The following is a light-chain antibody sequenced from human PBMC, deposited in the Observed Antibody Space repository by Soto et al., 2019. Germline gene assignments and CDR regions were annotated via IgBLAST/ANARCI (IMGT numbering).Light chain of an antibody. CDR2: DVT. V-gene: IGLV2-14*03. CDR3: SSYTDSSTVV. Sequence: QSALTQPASVSGSPGQSITISCSGTSSDVGGFNFVSWYQHHPSKAPKLMIYDVTYRPSGVSDRFSGSKSGNTASLTISGLQAEDEADYYCSSYTDSSTVVFGGGTKLTVL. CDR1: SSDVGGFNF. J-gene: IGLJ2*01.